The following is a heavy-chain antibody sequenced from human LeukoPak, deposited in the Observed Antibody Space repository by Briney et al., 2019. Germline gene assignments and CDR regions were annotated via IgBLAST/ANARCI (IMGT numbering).Heavy chain of an antibody. Sequence: PSETLSLTCTPSGGSVSRSTFFWGWIRQPPGKGLEWIGNVFHTGSTYYNPSLTSRLSISVDTSREQFSLTLSSVTAADTAVYYCVRRHESRTYSFDKWGRGTLVTVSS. CDR2: VFHTGST. CDR3: VRRHESRTYSFDK. CDR1: GGSVSRSTFF. J-gene: IGHJ4*02. V-gene: IGHV4-39*01. D-gene: IGHD3-22*01.